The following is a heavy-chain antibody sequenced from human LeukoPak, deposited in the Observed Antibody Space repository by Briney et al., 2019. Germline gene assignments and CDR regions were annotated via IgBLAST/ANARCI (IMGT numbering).Heavy chain of an antibody. CDR2: IGGSAGST. J-gene: IGHJ4*02. CDR1: GFTFSRYG. D-gene: IGHD2-15*01. Sequence: GGTLRLSCAASGFTFSRYGLTWVRQAPGKGLDWVSTIGGSAGSTYYADSVKGRFTISRDNSRNTLYLQMNSLRAEDTAVYYCAKAKIGTYCSGGSCYDTTGFYFDYWGQGTLVTVSS. V-gene: IGHV3-23*01. CDR3: AKAKIGTYCSGGSCYDTTGFYFDY.